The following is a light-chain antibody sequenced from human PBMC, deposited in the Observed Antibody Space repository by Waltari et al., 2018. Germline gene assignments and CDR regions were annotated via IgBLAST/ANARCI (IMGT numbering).Light chain of an antibody. Sequence: DIQMTQSPSSLSASVGDRVTITCRASQDISNYLAWYQQKPGKVPKLLIYASSTLQSGVPSRFSGSGSGTDFTLTISSLQPEDVASYYCQQAHTFPFTFGPGTKLYIK. CDR1: QDISNY. V-gene: IGKV1-27*01. CDR3: QQAHTFPFT. J-gene: IGKJ3*01. CDR2: ASS.